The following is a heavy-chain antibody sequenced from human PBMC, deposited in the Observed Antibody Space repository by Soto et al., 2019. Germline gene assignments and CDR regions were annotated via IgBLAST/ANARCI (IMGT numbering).Heavy chain of an antibody. V-gene: IGHV5-51*01. J-gene: IGHJ6*03. Sequence: GESLKISCKGSGYSFTSYWIGWVRQMPGKGLEWMGIIYPGDSDTRYSPSFQGQVTISADKSISTAYLQWSSLKASDTAMYYCARRSVSRIAARPGDYYYYMDVWGKGTTVTVSS. CDR3: ARRSVSRIAARPGDYYYYMDV. CDR2: IYPGDSDT. D-gene: IGHD6-6*01. CDR1: GYSFTSYW.